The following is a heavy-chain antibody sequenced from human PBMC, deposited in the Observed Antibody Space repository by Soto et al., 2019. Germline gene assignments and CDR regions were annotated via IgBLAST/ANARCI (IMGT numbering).Heavy chain of an antibody. CDR2: TGSGTGPG. CDR3: ARRNSGGFFRFFES. V-gene: IGHV1-69*06. D-gene: IGHD2-15*01. CDR1: GGSLSTNP. Sequence: QVQLVQSGTEVKKPGSSVKVSGKASGGSLSTNPISWVRQAPGQGLEWMGGTGSGTGPGNHAQKFQGRLTVTADKSTGTVYMALTSPSSGDTAVYYCARRNSGGFFRFFESWGQGTLVTVAS. J-gene: IGHJ4*02.